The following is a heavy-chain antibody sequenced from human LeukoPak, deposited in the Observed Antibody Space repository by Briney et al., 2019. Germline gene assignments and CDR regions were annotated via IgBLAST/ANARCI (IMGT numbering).Heavy chain of an antibody. J-gene: IGHJ4*02. V-gene: IGHV4-59*01. CDR2: IYYSGST. CDR1: GGSLSSYY. CDR3: ARGADLRFLEWLFDY. Sequence: SETLSLTCTVSGGSLSSYYWSWIRQPPGKGLEWIGYIYYSGSTSYNPSLKCRVTISVDTSKNQFSLKLSSVTAADTAVYYCARGADLRFLEWLFDYWGQGTLVTVSS. D-gene: IGHD3-3*01.